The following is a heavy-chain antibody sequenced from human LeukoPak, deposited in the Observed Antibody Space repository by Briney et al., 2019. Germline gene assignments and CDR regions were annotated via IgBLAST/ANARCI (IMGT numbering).Heavy chain of an antibody. Sequence: SETLSLTCAVYGESSFSNYYWCWIRPTPGGALEWIGEINHIGYTNYNPSLKSRVTLSIDTSKNQFSLRLNSVTAADTAVYYCSRQVVGNDYWGQGTLVTVSS. V-gene: IGHV4-34*01. D-gene: IGHD3-22*01. J-gene: IGHJ4*02. CDR3: SRQVVGNDY. CDR1: GESSFSNYY. CDR2: INHIGYT.